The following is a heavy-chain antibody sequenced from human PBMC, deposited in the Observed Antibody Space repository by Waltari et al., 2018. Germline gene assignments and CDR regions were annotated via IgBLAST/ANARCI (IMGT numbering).Heavy chain of an antibody. D-gene: IGHD3-10*01. CDR1: GFNLSSYE. V-gene: IGHV3-48*03. CDR2: IDSSGTKI. Sequence: ELQLVQSGGGFVQPGGSLRLSCVASGFNLSSYEVNWIRQPPGKGLEWVSYIDSSGTKISYADSVKGRFTISRDNARNSVSLLVNSLTAEDTAVYFCARENYYASCFDIWGQGTTVTVSS. J-gene: IGHJ6*02. CDR3: ARENYYASCFDI.